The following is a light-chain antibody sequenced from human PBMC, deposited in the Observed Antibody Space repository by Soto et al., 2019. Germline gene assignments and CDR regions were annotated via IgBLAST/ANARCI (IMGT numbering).Light chain of an antibody. CDR3: SSFTSTSTYV. V-gene: IGLV2-14*01. CDR2: EVN. CDR1: SSDVGGCNC. Sequence: QSALTQPASVSGSPGQSITISCTGTSSDVGGCNCVSWYQKHPGKAPKLMIYEVNNRPSGVSNRFSGSKSGNTASLTISGLQAEDEADYYCSSFTSTSTYVFGTGTKLTVL. J-gene: IGLJ1*01.